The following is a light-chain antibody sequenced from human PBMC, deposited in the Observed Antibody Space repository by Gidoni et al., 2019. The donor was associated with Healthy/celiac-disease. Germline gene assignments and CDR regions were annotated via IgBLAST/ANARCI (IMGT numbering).Light chain of an antibody. V-gene: IGKV3-20*01. J-gene: IGKJ2*01. CDR1: QSVSGSY. Sequence: EIVLTQSPGTLSLSPGERATLSCRASQSVSGSYLAWYQQKPGQAPRLLIYGASSRATGIPDRFSGSGSGTDFTLTISRLEPEDFAVYYCQQYGSSPRYTFXQXTKLEIK. CDR3: QQYGSSPRYT. CDR2: GAS.